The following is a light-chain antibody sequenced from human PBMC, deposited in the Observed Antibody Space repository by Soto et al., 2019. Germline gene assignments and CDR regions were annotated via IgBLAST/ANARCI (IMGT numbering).Light chain of an antibody. Sequence: AVTQSPATLSVSPGERATLSCRASQYIGSNLAWYQQKPGQAPRLLIYGASTRATGIPARFSGSGSGTEFTLTISSLQSEDFAVYYCEQYNNWPITFGQGTRLEIK. CDR3: EQYNNWPIT. V-gene: IGKV3-15*01. J-gene: IGKJ5*01. CDR1: QYIGSN. CDR2: GAS.